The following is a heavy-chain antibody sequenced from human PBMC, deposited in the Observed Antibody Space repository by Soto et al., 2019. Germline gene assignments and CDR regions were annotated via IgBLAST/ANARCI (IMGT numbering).Heavy chain of an antibody. CDR2: INHSEST. V-gene: IGHV4-34*01. D-gene: IGHD3-22*01. CDR3: ARDYLESSGNYPTAHYQD. J-gene: IGHJ1*01. CDR1: SGSLSGYY. Sequence: PSETLSLTCAVYSGSLSGYYWSWIRQPPGKGLEWIGEINHSESTNYNPSLNSRVTISVDTSKNRFPLKLYSVTAADTAVYYCARDYLESSGNYPTAHYQDWGQGTLVTVSS.